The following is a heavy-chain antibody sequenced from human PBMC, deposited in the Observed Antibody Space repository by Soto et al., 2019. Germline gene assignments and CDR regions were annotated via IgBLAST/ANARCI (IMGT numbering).Heavy chain of an antibody. Sequence: GASVKVSCKASGYTFTSYYMHWVRQAPGQGLEWMGIINPSGGSTSYAQKFQGRVTMTRDTSTSTVYMELSSLRSEDTAVYYCARDMLAGTTTGGLQHWGQGTLVTVFS. V-gene: IGHV1-46*01. CDR2: INPSGGST. D-gene: IGHD1-7*01. CDR1: GYTFTSYY. CDR3: ARDMLAGTTTGGLQH. J-gene: IGHJ1*01.